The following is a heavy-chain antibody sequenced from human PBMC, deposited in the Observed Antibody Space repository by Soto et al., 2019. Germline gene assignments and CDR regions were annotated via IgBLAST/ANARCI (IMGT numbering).Heavy chain of an antibody. D-gene: IGHD2-21*02. V-gene: IGHV3-7*03. CDR1: GFTFSGYW. CDR3: ARWESGDWYLGI. CDR2: INQDGTLK. J-gene: IGHJ4*02. Sequence: ESGGGLAQPGGSLRLSCAASGFTFSGYWMTWVRQAPGKGLEWVASINQDGTLKYFVDSVRGRFTISRDNAKSSVFLQMINLRVDDTAVYYCARWESGDWYLGIWGQGTLISVSS.